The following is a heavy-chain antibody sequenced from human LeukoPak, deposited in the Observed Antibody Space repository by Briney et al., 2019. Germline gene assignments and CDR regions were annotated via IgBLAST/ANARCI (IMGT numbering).Heavy chain of an antibody. Sequence: SETLSLTCTVSGGSISSYYWSWIRQPPGKGLEWIGYIYYSGSTNYNPSLKSRATISVDTSKNQFSLKLSSVTAADTAVYYCARDQSITMVRGVIITLDGMDVWGQGTTVTVSS. CDR3: ARDQSITMVRGVIITLDGMDV. CDR1: GGSISSYY. D-gene: IGHD3-10*01. CDR2: IYYSGST. V-gene: IGHV4-59*12. J-gene: IGHJ6*02.